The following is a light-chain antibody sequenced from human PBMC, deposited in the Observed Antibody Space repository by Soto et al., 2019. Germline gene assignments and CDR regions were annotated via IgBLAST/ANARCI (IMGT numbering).Light chain of an antibody. CDR2: AAS. V-gene: IGKV1-39*01. CDR1: QSISSY. Sequence: DIQMTQSPSSLSASVGDRVTITCRASQSISSYLNWYQQKPGKAPKLLIYAASSLQSGVPSRFSDSGSGTDFTLTISSLQPEDFATYYCQQSYSTPWTFGQGTKVELK. CDR3: QQSYSTPWT. J-gene: IGKJ1*01.